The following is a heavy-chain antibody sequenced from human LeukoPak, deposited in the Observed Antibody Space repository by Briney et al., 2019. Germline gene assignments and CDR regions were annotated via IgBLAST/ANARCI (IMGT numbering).Heavy chain of an antibody. V-gene: IGHV4-59*01. CDR2: IYYSGST. CDR3: ARVGVAVYDYTASYYYYMDV. Sequence: PSETLSLTCTVSGGSISSYYWSWIRQPPGKGLEWIGYIYYSGSTNYNPSLKSRVTISVDTSKNQFSLKLSSVTAADTAVYYCARVGVAVYDYTASYYYYMDVWGKGTTVTVSS. J-gene: IGHJ6*03. CDR1: GGSISSYY. D-gene: IGHD4-11*01.